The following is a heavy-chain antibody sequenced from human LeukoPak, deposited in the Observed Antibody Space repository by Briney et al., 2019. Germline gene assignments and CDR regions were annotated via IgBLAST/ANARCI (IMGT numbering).Heavy chain of an antibody. J-gene: IGHJ4*02. CDR3: ATDTPGTAAFDY. Sequence: SVKGRFTISRDNAKNSLYLQMGSLRAEDTAVYYCATDTPGTAAFDYWGQGTLVTVSS. D-gene: IGHD1-14*01. V-gene: IGHV3-11*06.